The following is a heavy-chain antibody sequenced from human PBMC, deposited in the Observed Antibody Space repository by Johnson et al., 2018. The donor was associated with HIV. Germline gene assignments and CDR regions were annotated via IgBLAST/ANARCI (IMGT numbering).Heavy chain of an antibody. D-gene: IGHD3-10*01. CDR3: AKTASGWGPLDDACDL. CDR2: IRYDGSHT. V-gene: IGHV3-30*02. Sequence: QVQLVESGGGVVQPGGSLRLSCAASDFMFSSFGMHWVRHTPGKGLEWVAFIRYDGSHTWYADSVKGRFTISRDNSKDTLFLQMNSLRTDDSAVYHCAKTASGWGPLDDACDLWGQVTKVIVSA. CDR1: DFMFSSFG. J-gene: IGHJ3*01.